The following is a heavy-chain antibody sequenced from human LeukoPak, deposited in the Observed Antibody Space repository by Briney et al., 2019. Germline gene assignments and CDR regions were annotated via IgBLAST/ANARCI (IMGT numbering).Heavy chain of an antibody. D-gene: IGHD2-2*01. J-gene: IGHJ4*02. CDR1: GFTFSSYS. V-gene: IGHV3-21*01. CDR2: ISSSSSYI. Sequence: PGGSLRLSCAASGFTFSSYSMNWVRQAPGKGLEWVSSISSSSSYIYYADSVKGRFTISRDNAKNSLYLQMNSLRAEDTAVYYCARGCSSTSCLYYFDYWGQGTLVTVSS. CDR3: ARGCSSTSCLYYFDY.